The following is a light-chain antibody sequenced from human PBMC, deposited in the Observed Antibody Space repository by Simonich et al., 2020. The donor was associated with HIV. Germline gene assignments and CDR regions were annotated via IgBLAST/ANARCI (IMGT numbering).Light chain of an antibody. J-gene: IGKJ1*01. CDR1: QDISIY. CDR3: QQYSRYPVT. Sequence: DIQLTQSPSFLSASVGDRVTITCRASQDISIYLAWYQQKPGKAPNLLIYKASSLESGVPSRFSGSGSGTEFTLTISSLQPDDFATYYCQQYSRYPVTFGQGTKVEIK. V-gene: IGKV1-5*03. CDR2: KAS.